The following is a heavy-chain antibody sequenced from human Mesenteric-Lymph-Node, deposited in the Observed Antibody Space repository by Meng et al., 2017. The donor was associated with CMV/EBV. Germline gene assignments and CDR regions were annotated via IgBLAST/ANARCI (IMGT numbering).Heavy chain of an antibody. CDR1: GGSMNSYY. Sequence: SETLSLTCSVSGGSMNSYYWSWIRQPPGKGLEWIGYIYYNGPTNYNPSLKSRVTISVDTSKNQFSLKLSSVTAADTAVYYCARDPRQPPGWFDPWGQGTLVTVSS. CDR3: ARDPRQPPGWFDP. CDR2: IYYNGPT. V-gene: IGHV4-59*12. J-gene: IGHJ5*02.